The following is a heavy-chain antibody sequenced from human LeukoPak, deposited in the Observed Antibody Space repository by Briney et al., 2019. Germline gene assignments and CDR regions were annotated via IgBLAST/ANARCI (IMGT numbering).Heavy chain of an antibody. Sequence: SETLSHTCSVYGGSFSGYYWSWIRQPPGKGLEWIGEINHSGSTNYNPSLKSRVTISVDTSKNQFSLKLSSVTAADTAVYYCASHGPYGMDVWGQGTTVTVSS. J-gene: IGHJ6*02. V-gene: IGHV4-34*01. CDR2: INHSGST. CDR3: ASHGPYGMDV. D-gene: IGHD5-24*01. CDR1: GGSFSGYY.